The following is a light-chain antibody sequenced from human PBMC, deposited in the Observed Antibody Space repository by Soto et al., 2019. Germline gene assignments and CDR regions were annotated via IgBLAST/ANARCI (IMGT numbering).Light chain of an antibody. V-gene: IGKV3-20*01. J-gene: IGKJ1*01. Sequence: IVLTQSPATLSLSPGERAILSCRASQSVSTFLAWFQQKPGQPPRLLIYGASSRATGFPDRFSGSGSGTDFTLTISRLETEDFAVYYCQLYDSSSWTFGQGTKVDIK. CDR3: QLYDSSSWT. CDR1: QSVSTF. CDR2: GAS.